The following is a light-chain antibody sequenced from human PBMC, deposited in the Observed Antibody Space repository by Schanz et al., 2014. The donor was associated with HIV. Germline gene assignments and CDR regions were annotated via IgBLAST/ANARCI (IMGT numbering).Light chain of an antibody. Sequence: EIVLTQSPGTLSLSPGERATLSCRASQSVNTNYLAWYQQRPGQAPRLLIYDASSRATGIPDRFSGSGSGTDFTLTISRLEPEDFAVYYCQQRSNWPVTFGQGTRLEIK. CDR1: QSVNTNY. J-gene: IGKJ5*01. V-gene: IGKV3D-20*02. CDR3: QQRSNWPVT. CDR2: DAS.